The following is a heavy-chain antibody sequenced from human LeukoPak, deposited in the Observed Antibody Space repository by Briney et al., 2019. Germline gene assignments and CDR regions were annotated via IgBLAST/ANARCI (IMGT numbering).Heavy chain of an antibody. CDR2: INHSGST. CDR3: ARGFAPMIEVRSSRAFDY. D-gene: IGHD3-22*01. J-gene: IGHJ4*02. V-gene: IGHV4-34*01. Sequence: SETLSLTCTVSGGSISSYYWSWIRQPPGKGLEWIGEINHSGSTNYNPSLKSRVTISVDTSKNQFSLKLSSVTAADTAVYYCARGFAPMIEVRSSRAFDYWGQGTLVTVSS. CDR1: GGSISSYY.